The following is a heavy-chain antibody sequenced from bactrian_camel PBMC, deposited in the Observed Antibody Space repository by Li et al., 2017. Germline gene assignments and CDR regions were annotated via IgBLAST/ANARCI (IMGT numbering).Heavy chain of an antibody. J-gene: IGHJ4*01. D-gene: IGHD1*01. Sequence: DVQLVESGGGSVQAGGSLRLSCAVSGYTYSNNCMGWVRQAPGKECELVSSITSDYTTYYSDSVKGRFTISRDNTKKTLYLQMSSLQPEDTAKYYCAPTVTANLVPYACQVVADQGTQVTVS. CDR2: ITSDYTT. V-gene: IGHV3S67*01. CDR1: GYTYSNNC.